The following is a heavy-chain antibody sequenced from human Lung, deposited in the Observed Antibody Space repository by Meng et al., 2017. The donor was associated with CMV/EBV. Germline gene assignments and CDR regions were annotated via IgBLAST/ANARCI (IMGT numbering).Heavy chain of an antibody. CDR3: AREGYYYDSGNYYYSFDH. D-gene: IGHD3-10*01. CDR1: RFTFSSYS. Sequence: GESXKISCAASRFTFSSYSMNWVRQAPGKGLEWVSSISSSSSYIYYADSVKGRFTISRDNAKSSLYLQMNSLRAEDTAVYYCAREGYYYDSGNYYYSFDHWGQGTXVTVSS. J-gene: IGHJ4*02. V-gene: IGHV3-21*01. CDR2: ISSSSSYI.